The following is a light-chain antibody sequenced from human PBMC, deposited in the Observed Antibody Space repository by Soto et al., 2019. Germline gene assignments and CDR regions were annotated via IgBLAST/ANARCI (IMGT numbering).Light chain of an antibody. CDR1: QSLVHSNGYNY. Sequence: DIVMTQSPLSLPVTPGEPASISCRSSQSLVHSNGYNYLDWYLQKPGQSPQLLIYLGSNRASGVPDRFSGSGSGTDFTLKISRVEAEDVAVYYCMQALQAPRTFGQGTKLEIK. CDR3: MQALQAPRT. J-gene: IGKJ2*01. CDR2: LGS. V-gene: IGKV2-28*01.